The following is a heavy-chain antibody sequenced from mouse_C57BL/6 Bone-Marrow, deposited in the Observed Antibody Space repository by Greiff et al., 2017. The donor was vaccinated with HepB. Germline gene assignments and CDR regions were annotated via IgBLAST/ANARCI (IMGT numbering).Heavy chain of an antibody. V-gene: IGHV5-17*01. J-gene: IGHJ3*01. CDR1: GFTFSDYG. D-gene: IGHD2-5*01. CDR2: ISSGSSTI. Sequence: EVKLMESGGGLVKPGGSLKLSCAASGFTFSDYGMHWVRQAPEKGLEWVAYISSGSSTIYYADTVKGRFTISRDNAKNTLFLQMTSLRSEDTAMYYCAKGDYYSNYGAYWGQGTLVTVSA. CDR3: AKGDYYSNYGAY.